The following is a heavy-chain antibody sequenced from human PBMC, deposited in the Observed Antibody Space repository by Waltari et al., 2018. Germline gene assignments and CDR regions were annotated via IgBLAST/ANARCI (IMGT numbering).Heavy chain of an antibody. V-gene: IGHV4-39*01. D-gene: IGHD4-4*01. CDR1: GDSLSSDRYY. J-gene: IGHJ5*02. CDR2: VHFTGTT. CDR3: ARLDYSALRRGCDP. Sequence: QLQLQASGPGLVKPSETLSLTCTVSGDSLSSDRYYWGWIRQPLGKGLAWIGTVHFTGTTYYNPSLESRVTISVDTSNNQFSLKLTSVTAADTAIYYCARLDYSALRRGCDPWGQGTLVTVSS.